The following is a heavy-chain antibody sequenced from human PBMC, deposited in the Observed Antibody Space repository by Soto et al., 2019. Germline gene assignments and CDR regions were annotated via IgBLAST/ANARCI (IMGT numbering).Heavy chain of an antibody. V-gene: IGHV1-69*05. Sequence: ASVKVSCKSSGGTFNSFAISWVRQAPGQGLEWMGGLTPVFHTPNYTQKFQGRVTITMDESTNRAYMELSSLTSDDTAIYYCASSSTDTTTNALDVWDQGTLVTV. CDR2: LTPVFHTP. CDR1: GGTFNSFA. CDR3: ASSSTDTTTNALDV. D-gene: IGHD6-6*01. J-gene: IGHJ3*01.